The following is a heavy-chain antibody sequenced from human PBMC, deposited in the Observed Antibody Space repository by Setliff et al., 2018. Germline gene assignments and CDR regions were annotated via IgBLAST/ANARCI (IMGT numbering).Heavy chain of an antibody. CDR1: GDSISSRRNY. J-gene: IGHJ6*03. D-gene: IGHD3-3*01. CDR3: ARMSGFQYIDV. CDR2: IYISWST. Sequence: SETLSLTCTVSGDSISSRRNYWGWFRQPAGKELEWIGQIYISWSTNYNPSLKSRVTISLDTSKNQFSLSLTSVTAEDTAVYYCARMSGFQYIDVWDKGTTVTVSS. V-gene: IGHV4-61*09.